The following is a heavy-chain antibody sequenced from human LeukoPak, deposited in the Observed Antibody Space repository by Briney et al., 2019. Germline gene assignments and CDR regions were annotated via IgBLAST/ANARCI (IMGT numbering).Heavy chain of an antibody. CDR1: GGSISSYY. CDR2: IYYSGST. CDR3: ARTVRDYYGMDV. Sequence: SETLSLTCTVSGGSISSYYWSWIRQPPGKGLEWIGYIYYSGSTNYNPSLKSRVTISVDTSKNQFSLKLSSVTAADTAAYYCARTVRDYYGMDVWGQGTTVTVSS. V-gene: IGHV4-59*01. J-gene: IGHJ6*02. D-gene: IGHD1-1*01.